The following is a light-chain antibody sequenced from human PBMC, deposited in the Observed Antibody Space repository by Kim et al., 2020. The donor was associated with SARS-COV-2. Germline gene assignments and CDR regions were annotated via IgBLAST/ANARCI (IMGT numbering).Light chain of an antibody. CDR1: QGIGNN. Sequence: DIQTTQSPSSLSASVGDRVTITCRASQGIGNNFLGWYQQRPGKAPKRLIYSASTLQSEVPSRFSGSGPGTEFTLTISGLQPEDFATYYCLQHTSYPPTFGQGTKLE. V-gene: IGKV1-17*01. CDR2: SAS. CDR3: LQHTSYPPT. J-gene: IGKJ2*01.